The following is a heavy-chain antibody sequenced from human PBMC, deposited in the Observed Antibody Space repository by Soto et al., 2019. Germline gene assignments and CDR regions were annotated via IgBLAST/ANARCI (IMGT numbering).Heavy chain of an antibody. V-gene: IGHV4-59*01. D-gene: IGHD6-13*01. CDR1: GGSISSYY. CDR3: ARALRIAAAGTEWFDP. CDR2: IYYSGST. J-gene: IGHJ5*02. Sequence: SETLSLTCTVSGGSISSYYWSWIRQPPGKGLEWIGYIYYSGSTNYNPSLKSRVTISVDTSKNQFSLKLSSVTAADTAVYYCARALRIAAAGTEWFDPWGQGTLVTVSS.